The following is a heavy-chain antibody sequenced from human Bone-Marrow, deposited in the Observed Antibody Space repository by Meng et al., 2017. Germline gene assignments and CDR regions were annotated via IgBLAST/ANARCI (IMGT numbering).Heavy chain of an antibody. CDR3: ARDSRTYYYDSSGYTFDY. Sequence: RLRGWVHGLVRSSGTRSLTWAVPGGSIQSSNWWSWVRQPPGKGLEWIGEIYHSGSTNYNPSLKSRVTISVDKSKNQFSLKLSSVTAADTAVYYCARDSRTYYYDSSGYTFDYWGQGTLVTVSS. J-gene: IGHJ4*02. V-gene: IGHV4-4*02. D-gene: IGHD3-22*01. CDR1: GGSIQSSNW. CDR2: IYHSGST.